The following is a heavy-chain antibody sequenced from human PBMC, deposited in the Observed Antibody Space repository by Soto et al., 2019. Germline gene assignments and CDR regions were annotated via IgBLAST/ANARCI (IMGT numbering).Heavy chain of an antibody. Sequence: QAQLVQSGAEVKKPGSSVKVSCEASGGTFSSYAISWVRQAPGQGLEWMGGIIPIFGTPNYAQKFQGRFTITAEESTSTAYMELNSLRSEDTAVYYCARGYSGGSGIYSYYGMDVWGQGTAVTVSS. CDR2: IIPIFGTP. D-gene: IGHD3-10*01. V-gene: IGHV1-69*01. CDR3: ARGYSGGSGIYSYYGMDV. CDR1: GGTFSSYA. J-gene: IGHJ6*02.